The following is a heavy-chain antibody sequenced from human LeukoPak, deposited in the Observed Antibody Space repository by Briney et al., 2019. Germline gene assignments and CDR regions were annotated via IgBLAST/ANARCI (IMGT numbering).Heavy chain of an antibody. Sequence: SETLSLTCTVSGGSISSGGYYWSWIRQHPGKGLEWIGYIYYSGSTYYNPSLKSRVTISVDTSKNQFSLKLSSVTAADTAVYYCARSHYKPGIAVGGYFDYWGQGTLVTVSS. D-gene: IGHD6-19*01. CDR1: GGSISSGGYY. J-gene: IGHJ4*02. CDR3: ARSHYKPGIAVGGYFDY. CDR2: IYYSGST. V-gene: IGHV4-39*01.